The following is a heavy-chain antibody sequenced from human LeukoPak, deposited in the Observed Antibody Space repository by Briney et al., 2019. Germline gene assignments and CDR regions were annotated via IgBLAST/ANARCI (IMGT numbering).Heavy chain of an antibody. Sequence: SVKVSCKASGGTFSSYAISWVRQAPGQGLEWMGRIIPILGIANYAQKFQGRVTNTADKSTSTAYMELSSLRSEDTAVYYCARVEEYSYYYGMDVWGQGTTVTVSS. V-gene: IGHV1-69*04. D-gene: IGHD5-18*01. CDR3: ARVEEYSYYYGMDV. CDR2: IIPILGIA. J-gene: IGHJ6*02. CDR1: GGTFSSYA.